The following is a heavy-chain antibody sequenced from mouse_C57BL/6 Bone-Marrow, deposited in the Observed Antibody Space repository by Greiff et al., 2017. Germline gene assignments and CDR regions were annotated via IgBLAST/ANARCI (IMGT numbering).Heavy chain of an antibody. CDR3: TRKWTRYGYDDGAIGYPMDY. CDR1: GFTFSSYA. V-gene: IGHV5-9-1*02. CDR2: ISRGGDYI. Sequence: EVQLVESGEGLVKPGGSLKLSCAASGFTFSSYAMSWVRQTPEQRLEWVAYISRGGDYIYYADTVKGRFTISRDNARNTLYLQMSRQKSEDTAMYDCTRKWTRYGYDDGAIGYPMDYWGQGTSVTVAS. J-gene: IGHJ4*01. D-gene: IGHD2-2*01.